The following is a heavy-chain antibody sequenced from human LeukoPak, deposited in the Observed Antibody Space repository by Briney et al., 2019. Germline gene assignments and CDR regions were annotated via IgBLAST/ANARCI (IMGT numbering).Heavy chain of an antibody. Sequence: GGSLRLSCAASGFTFSTYNMNWVRQAPGKGLEWVSSITSSSTYIYYADSVKGRFTISRDNAKNSLYLQMNSLRAEDTAVYYCARLYSGYDPTFDYWGQGTLVTVSS. CDR1: GFTFSTYN. CDR2: ITSSSTYI. J-gene: IGHJ4*02. D-gene: IGHD5-12*01. V-gene: IGHV3-21*01. CDR3: ARLYSGYDPTFDY.